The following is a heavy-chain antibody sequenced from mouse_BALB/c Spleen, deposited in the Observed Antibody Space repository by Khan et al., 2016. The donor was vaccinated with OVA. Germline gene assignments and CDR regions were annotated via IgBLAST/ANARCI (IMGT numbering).Heavy chain of an antibody. D-gene: IGHD2-3*01. CDR1: GYTFTSYW. CDR3: ARCYDGYYASFAY. J-gene: IGHJ3*01. V-gene: IGHV1-87*01. Sequence: QVQLKQSGAELARPGASVKLSCKASGYTFTSYWMQWVKQRPGQGPEWIGAIYPGDGDTRYTQKFKGKATLTADKSSSTVYMQLSSLASEDSAVYYCARCYDGYYASFAYWGQGTLVTVSA. CDR2: IYPGDGDT.